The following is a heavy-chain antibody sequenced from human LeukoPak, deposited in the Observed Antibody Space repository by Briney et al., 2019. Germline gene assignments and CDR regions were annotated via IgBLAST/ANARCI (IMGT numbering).Heavy chain of an antibody. Sequence: GGCLRLSWSASGFTVISYWVSWVRQPAGKGREWVAYIKQGASEKYYVDSVKCRFHISRDNAKNSLYLQMDTLRAEATAVYYGARLDFLEWTPDDYWGQGTLATVSS. CDR3: ARLDFLEWTPDDY. J-gene: IGHJ4*02. CDR2: IKQGASEK. CDR1: GFTVISYW. D-gene: IGHD3-3*01. V-gene: IGHV3-7*01.